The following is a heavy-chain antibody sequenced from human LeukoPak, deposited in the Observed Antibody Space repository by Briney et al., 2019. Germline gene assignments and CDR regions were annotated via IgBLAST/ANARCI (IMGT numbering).Heavy chain of an antibody. D-gene: IGHD3-22*01. CDR2: IVPIFGTA. Sequence: GASVKVSCKASGGTFSSYAISWVRQAPGQGLERMGGIVPIFGTANYAQKFQGRVTITADKSTSTAYMELSSLRSEDTAVYYCARGPYYYDSSGFLHDYWGQGTLVTVSS. CDR1: GGTFSSYA. V-gene: IGHV1-69*06. J-gene: IGHJ4*02. CDR3: ARGPYYYDSSGFLHDY.